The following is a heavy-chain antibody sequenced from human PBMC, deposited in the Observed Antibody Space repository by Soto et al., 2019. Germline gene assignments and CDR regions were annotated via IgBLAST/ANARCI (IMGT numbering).Heavy chain of an antibody. CDR2: VYSDGST. Sequence: GGSLRLSCAVWGFSISPTYMSWVRQAPGKGLEWVSPVYSDGSTSYADSVRGRFTISRDNSKNTLYLQMNSLTVEDTAVYYCATDSAGRQHFVGFDSWGQGTLVTVSS. CDR1: GFSISPTY. J-gene: IGHJ4*01. CDR3: ATDSAGRQHFVGFDS. V-gene: IGHV3-53*01. D-gene: IGHD3-3*02.